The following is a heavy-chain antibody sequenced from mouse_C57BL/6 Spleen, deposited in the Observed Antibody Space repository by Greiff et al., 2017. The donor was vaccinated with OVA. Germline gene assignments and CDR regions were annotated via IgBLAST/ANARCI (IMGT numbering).Heavy chain of an antibody. CDR2: INPRNGGT. CDR3: ARWVPYYSRPYSTMDY. D-gene: IGHD1-1*01. V-gene: IGHV1-53*01. J-gene: IGHJ4*01. CDR1: GYTLTSYW. Sequence: QVQLQQPGAELVKPGASVKLSCKASGYTLTSYWMHWVKQRPGQGLEWIGNINPRNGGTNYNEKFKSKATLTVDKSSSTAYMQLSSLTSEDSAVYYCARWVPYYSRPYSTMDYWGQGTSVTVSS.